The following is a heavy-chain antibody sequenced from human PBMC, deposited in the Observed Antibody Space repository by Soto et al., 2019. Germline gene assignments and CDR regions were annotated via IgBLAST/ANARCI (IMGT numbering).Heavy chain of an antibody. J-gene: IGHJ4*02. D-gene: IGHD3-9*01. V-gene: IGHV3-66*01. CDR1: GFTVNSNY. Sequence: EVPLVESGGGLVQPGGSLRLSCAASGFTVNSNYMSWVRQAPGKGLEWVSVIYSDGSTYYADSVKGRFIISRDNSNNKLYFQMNSLRAEDTAVYYCATLSEYDILTGFYPCWGQGTLVTVSS. CDR3: ATLSEYDILTGFYPC. CDR2: IYSDGST.